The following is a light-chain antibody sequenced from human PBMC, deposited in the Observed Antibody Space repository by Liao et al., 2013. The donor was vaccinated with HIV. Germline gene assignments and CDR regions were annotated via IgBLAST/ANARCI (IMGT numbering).Light chain of an antibody. CDR3: QAWDSNTAYV. Sequence: SYDLTQPPSVSVSPGQTASITCSGDKLGDKYACWYQQKPGQSPVLVIYQDRKRPSGIPERFSGSNSGNTATLTISGTQAMDEADYYCQAWDSNTAYVFGTGTKVTVL. CDR1: KLGDKY. J-gene: IGLJ1*01. V-gene: IGLV3-1*01. CDR2: QDR.